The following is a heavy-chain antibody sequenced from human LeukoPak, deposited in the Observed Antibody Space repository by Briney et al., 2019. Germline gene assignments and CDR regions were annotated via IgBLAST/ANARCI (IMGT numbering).Heavy chain of an antibody. V-gene: IGHV3-23*01. Sequence: PGGSLRLSCSASGLIFGRYAMTWVRQAPGKGLEWVPSITGNGGGTDYADSVKGRFTISRDNSKNTLFLQMNSLRAEDTALYYCTKDPNGDYVGAFDMWGPGTMVTVSS. CDR1: GLIFGRYA. CDR2: ITGNGGGT. J-gene: IGHJ3*02. CDR3: TKDPNGDYVGAFDM. D-gene: IGHD4-17*01.